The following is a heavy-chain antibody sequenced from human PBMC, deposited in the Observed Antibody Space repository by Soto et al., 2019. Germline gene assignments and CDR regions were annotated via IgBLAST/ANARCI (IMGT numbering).Heavy chain of an antibody. CDR2: ISAYNGNT. V-gene: IGHV1-18*01. D-gene: IGHD2-2*02. J-gene: IGHJ4*02. Sequence: QVQLVQSGAEVKKPGASVKVSCKASGYTFTSYGISWVRQAPGQGLEWMGWISAYNGNTNYAQKLQGRVTMTTDTFTSTAYMELRSLRSDDTAVYYCARDRGRWSPDIVVVPAAIPFDYWGQGTLVTVSS. CDR1: GYTFTSYG. CDR3: ARDRGRWSPDIVVVPAAIPFDY.